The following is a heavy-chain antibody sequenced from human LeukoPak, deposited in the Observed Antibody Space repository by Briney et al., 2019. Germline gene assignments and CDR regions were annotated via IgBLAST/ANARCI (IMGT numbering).Heavy chain of an antibody. D-gene: IGHD5-24*01. CDR3: ASNQFVMATQRAFDI. CDR2: INTNTGNP. CDR1: GYTFTSYA. J-gene: IGHJ3*02. V-gene: IGHV7-4-1*02. Sequence: GASVKVSCKASGYTFTSYAMNWVRQAPGQGLEWMGWINTNTGNPTYAQGFTGRFVFSLDTSVSTAYLQISSLKAEDTAVYYCASNQFVMATQRAFDIWGQGTMVTVSS.